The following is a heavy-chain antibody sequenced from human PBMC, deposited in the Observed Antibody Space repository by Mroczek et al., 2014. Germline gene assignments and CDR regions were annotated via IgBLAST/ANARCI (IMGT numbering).Heavy chain of an antibody. CDR2: INHSGST. Sequence: QVQLQQWGAGLLKPSETLSLTCAVYGGSFSGYYWSWIRQPPGKGLEWIGEINHSGSTNYNPSLKSRVTISVDTSKNQFSLKLSSVTAADTAVYYCARDVVKSSVDYWGQGTLVTVSS. D-gene: IGHD4-23*01. CDR1: GGSFSGYY. V-gene: IGHV4-34*01. CDR3: ARDVVKSSVDY. J-gene: IGHJ4*02.